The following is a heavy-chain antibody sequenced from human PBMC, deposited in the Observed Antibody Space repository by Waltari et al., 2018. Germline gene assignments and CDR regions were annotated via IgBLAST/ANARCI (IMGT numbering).Heavy chain of an antibody. CDR3: ARGVFGGDSDAFDI. Sequence: QVQLVESGGGVVQPGRSLRLSCAASGFTFSSYAMHWVRQAPGKGLEWVAVISDEGRNKYYADSVKGRFTISRDNSKNTLYLQMNSLRAEDTAVYYCARGVFGGDSDAFDIWGQGTMVTVSS. CDR1: GFTFSSYA. J-gene: IGHJ3*02. CDR2: ISDEGRNK. V-gene: IGHV3-30*04. D-gene: IGHD4-17*01.